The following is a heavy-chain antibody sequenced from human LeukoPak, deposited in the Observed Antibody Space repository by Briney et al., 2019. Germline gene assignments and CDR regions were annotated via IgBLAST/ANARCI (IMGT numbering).Heavy chain of an antibody. CDR1: GFTFRTYS. V-gene: IGHV3-21*01. J-gene: IGHJ5*02. Sequence: GGSLRLSCAVSGFTFRTYSMNWVRQAPGRGLEWVSSISSSSSYIYYADSVKGRFTISRDNAKNSLYLQMNSLRAEDTAVYYCARDLHGSGYSPLNWFDPWGQGTLVTVSS. CDR3: ARDLHGSGYSPLNWFDP. D-gene: IGHD3-3*01. CDR2: ISSSSSYI.